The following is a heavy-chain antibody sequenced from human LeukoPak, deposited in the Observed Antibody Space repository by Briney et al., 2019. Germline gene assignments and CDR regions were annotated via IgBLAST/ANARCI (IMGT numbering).Heavy chain of an antibody. V-gene: IGHV1-58*02. CDR2: IVVGSGNT. CDR3: AARYYYDSSGYYY. Sequence: SVKLSCKASGFTFTSSAMQWVRQARGQRLECIGWIVVGSGNTNYAQKFQEIVTITRDMSTSTAYMELSSLRSEDTAVYYCAARYYYDSSGYYYWGQGTLVTVSS. CDR1: GFTFTSSA. J-gene: IGHJ4*02. D-gene: IGHD3-22*01.